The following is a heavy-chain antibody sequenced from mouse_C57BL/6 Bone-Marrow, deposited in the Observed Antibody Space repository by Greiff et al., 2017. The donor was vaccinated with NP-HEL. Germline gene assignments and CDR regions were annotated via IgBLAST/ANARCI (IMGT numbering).Heavy chain of an antibody. D-gene: IGHD1-1*01. V-gene: IGHV1-81*01. CDR1: GYTFTSYG. CDR2: IYPRSGNT. J-gene: IGHJ3*01. CDR3: ARPYYGSSPWLAY. Sequence: VKLQESGAELARPGASVKLSCKASGYTFTSYGISWVKQRTGQGLEWIGEIYPRSGNTYYNEKFKGKATLTADKSSSTGYMELRSLTSEDTAVYFCARPYYGSSPWLAYWGQGTLVTVSA.